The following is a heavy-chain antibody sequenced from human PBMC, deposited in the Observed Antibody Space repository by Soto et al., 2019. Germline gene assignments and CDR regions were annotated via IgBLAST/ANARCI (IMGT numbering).Heavy chain of an antibody. CDR2: ISHDGSTK. Sequence: QVQLVESGGGVVQPGRSLRLSCAASGFTFSLYGIHWVRQAPGKGLEWLAVISHDGSTKYYADSVKGRFTVSRDNSKNSVYLQMNSLRCEDTAIYYCAKDFPSGSSRYDRFDPWGLGTSVIVS. J-gene: IGHJ5*02. D-gene: IGHD6-19*01. CDR3: AKDFPSGSSRYDRFDP. CDR1: GFTFSLYG. V-gene: IGHV3-30*18.